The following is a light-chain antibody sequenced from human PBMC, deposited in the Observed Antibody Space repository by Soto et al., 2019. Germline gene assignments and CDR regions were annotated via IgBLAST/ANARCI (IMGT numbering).Light chain of an antibody. J-gene: IGKJ4*01. CDR1: QRVSGSN. CDR2: GAS. V-gene: IGKV3-20*01. Sequence: EIVLTQSPGTLSLSPGERVNISCRASQRVSGSNVGWYQQKPGQAPSLLIYGASKRTTGVPDRFSGSGSGTDFTLTISRLEPEDCAVYYCHYYGRSPLPFGGGTKVEIK. CDR3: HYYGRSPLP.